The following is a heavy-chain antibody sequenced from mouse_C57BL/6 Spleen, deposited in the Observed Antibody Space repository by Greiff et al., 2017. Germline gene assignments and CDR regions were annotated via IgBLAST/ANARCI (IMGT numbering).Heavy chain of an antibody. CDR1: GFSLSTFGMG. CDR3: ARIAKYYGSSYWFDC. J-gene: IGHJ2*01. D-gene: IGHD1-1*01. V-gene: IGHV8-8*01. CDR2: IWWDADK. Sequence: QVTLKESGPGILQPSQTLSLTCSFSGFSLSTFGMGVGWLRQPSGKGLEWLAHIWWDADKSYNLPLKIRLPISKDTSKNQVFLKIANVDTTDTATYCCARIAKYYGSSYWFDCWGQGTTLTVSS.